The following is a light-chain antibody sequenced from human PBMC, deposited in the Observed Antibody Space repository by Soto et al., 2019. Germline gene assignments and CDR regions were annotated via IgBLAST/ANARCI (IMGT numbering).Light chain of an antibody. CDR3: SSYTSSSTPYV. Sequence: QSALTQPASVSGSPGQSITISCTGTSSEVGGYNYVSWYQQHPGKAPKLMIYEVSNRPSGVSNRFSGSKSGNTASLTISGLQAGDEADYYCSSYTSSSTPYVFGTGTKLTVL. V-gene: IGLV2-14*01. CDR2: EVS. J-gene: IGLJ1*01. CDR1: SSEVGGYNY.